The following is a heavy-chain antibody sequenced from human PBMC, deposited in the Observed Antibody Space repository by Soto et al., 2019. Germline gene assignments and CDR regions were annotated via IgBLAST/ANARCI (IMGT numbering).Heavy chain of an antibody. CDR2: IIPIFGTA. V-gene: IGHV1-69*01. CDR1: GGTFSSYA. J-gene: IGHJ4*02. Sequence: QVQLVQSGAEVKKPGSSVKVSCKASGGTFSSYAISWVRQAPGQGLEWMGGIIPIFGTANYAQKFQGRVTITADEPTSTADMEMGSRRSEDTAVYYCGTKKRGYDIDYWGQGTLVTVSS. CDR3: GTKKRGYDIDY. D-gene: IGHD5-12*01.